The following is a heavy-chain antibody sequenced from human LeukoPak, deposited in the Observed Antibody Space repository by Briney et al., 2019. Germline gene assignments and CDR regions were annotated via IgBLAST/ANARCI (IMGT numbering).Heavy chain of an antibody. CDR3: ARDSIRDGYNSDYFDY. Sequence: GGSLRLSCAASGFIFSSYGMHWVRQAPGKGLEWVAVIWYDGSDKYYADSVKGRFTISRDNSKNTLYLQMNSLRAEDTAVYYCARDSIRDGYNSDYFDYWGQGTLVTVSS. D-gene: IGHD5-24*01. CDR2: IWYDGSDK. V-gene: IGHV3-33*08. CDR1: GFIFSSYG. J-gene: IGHJ4*02.